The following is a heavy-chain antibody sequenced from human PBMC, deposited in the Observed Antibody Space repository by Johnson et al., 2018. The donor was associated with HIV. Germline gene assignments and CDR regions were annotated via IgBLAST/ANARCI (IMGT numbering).Heavy chain of an antibody. CDR2: IRYDGSNK. CDR3: ARGGWVFDAFDI. D-gene: IGHD6-13*01. Sequence: QVQLVESGGGVVQPGGSLRLSCAASGFTFSSYGMHWVRQAPGKGLEWVAFIRYDGSNKYYVDSVKGRFTISRDNAKNSLYLQMNSLRAEDTAVYYCARGGWVFDAFDIWGQGTMVTVSS. J-gene: IGHJ3*02. CDR1: GFTFSSYG. V-gene: IGHV3-30*02.